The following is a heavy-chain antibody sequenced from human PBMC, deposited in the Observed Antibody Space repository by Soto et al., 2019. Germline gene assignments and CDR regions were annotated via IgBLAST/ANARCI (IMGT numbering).Heavy chain of an antibody. V-gene: IGHV3-66*01. D-gene: IGHD6-19*01. CDR2: IYSGGST. CDR1: GFTVSSNY. J-gene: IGHJ1*01. CDR3: ARDRIAVAGNPEYFQH. Sequence: GGSLRLSCAASGFTVSSNYMSWVRQAPGKGLEWVSVIYSGGSTYYADSVKGRFNISRDNSKNTLYLQMNSLRAEDTAVYYCARDRIAVAGNPEYFQHWGQGT.